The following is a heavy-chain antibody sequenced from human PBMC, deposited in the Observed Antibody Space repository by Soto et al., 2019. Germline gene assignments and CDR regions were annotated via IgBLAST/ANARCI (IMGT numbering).Heavy chain of an antibody. D-gene: IGHD4-17*01. Sequence: EVQQLESGGGLVQPGGSLRLSCAAAEFTFSDYAMTWFRLAPGRGLEWVSSITANGDYAQYRDSVKGRFSVSRDNSRSTLFLQMESLRDDDTAIYFCGRDPTGDYVGACEMWGRGTMVTVSS. J-gene: IGHJ3*02. CDR2: ITANGDYA. CDR1: EFTFSDYA. CDR3: GRDPTGDYVGACEM. V-gene: IGHV3-23*01.